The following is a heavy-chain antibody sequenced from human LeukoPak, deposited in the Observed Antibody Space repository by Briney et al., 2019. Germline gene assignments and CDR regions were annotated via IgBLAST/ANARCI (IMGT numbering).Heavy chain of an antibody. CDR2: INHSGST. J-gene: IGHJ4*02. Sequence: SETLSLTCAVYGGSFSGYYWSWIRQPPGKGLEWIGEINHSGSTNYNPPLKSRVTISVDTSKNQFSLKLSSVTAADTAVYYCARGTRTYYDILTGYWSSYYFDYWGQGTLVTVSS. D-gene: IGHD3-9*01. CDR1: GGSFSGYY. V-gene: IGHV4-34*01. CDR3: ARGTRTYYDILTGYWSSYYFDY.